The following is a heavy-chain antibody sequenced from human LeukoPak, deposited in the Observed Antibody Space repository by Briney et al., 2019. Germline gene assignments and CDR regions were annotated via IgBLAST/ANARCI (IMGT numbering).Heavy chain of an antibody. J-gene: IGHJ6*02. V-gene: IGHV4-59*01. Sequence: SETLSLTCTVSGGSISSYYWSWIRQPPGKGLEWIGYIYYSGSTNYNPSLKSRVTISVDTSKNQFSLKLSSVTAADTAVYYCARVTEYSSSTLGYYYYGRDVWGQGTTVTVSS. CDR2: IYYSGST. D-gene: IGHD6-6*01. CDR1: GGSISSYY. CDR3: ARVTEYSSSTLGYYYYGRDV.